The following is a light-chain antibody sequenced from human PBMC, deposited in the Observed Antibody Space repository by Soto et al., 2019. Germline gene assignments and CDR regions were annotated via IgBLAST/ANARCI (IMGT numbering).Light chain of an antibody. Sequence: DIQLTQSPSTLSASVGDRVTITCRSSQTSNSWLAWYQQKPGQAPKVLIYKASSLESGVPSRFSGSGSGTEFTLTISSLQPDDFATYYCQRSNTYQTTFGQGTRLEIK. CDR2: KAS. V-gene: IGKV1-5*03. CDR1: QTSNSW. J-gene: IGKJ5*01. CDR3: QRSNTYQTT.